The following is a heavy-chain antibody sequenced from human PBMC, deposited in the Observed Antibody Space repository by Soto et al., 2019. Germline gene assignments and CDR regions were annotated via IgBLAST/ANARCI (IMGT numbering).Heavy chain of an antibody. CDR1: GGSCSGYY. D-gene: IGHD3-10*01. Sequence: SETLSLTCAVYGGSCSGYYWSWIRQTPGKGLEWIGEINHSGSTNYNPSLKSRVTISVDTSKNQFSLKLSSVTAADTAVYYCARGYVPTMVRGGLFGYWGQGTLVTVSS. CDR2: INHSGST. CDR3: ARGYVPTMVRGGLFGY. J-gene: IGHJ4*02. V-gene: IGHV4-34*01.